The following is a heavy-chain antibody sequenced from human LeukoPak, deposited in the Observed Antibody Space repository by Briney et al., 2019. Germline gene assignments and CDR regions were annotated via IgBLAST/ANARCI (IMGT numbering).Heavy chain of an antibody. J-gene: IGHJ4*02. Sequence: PGRSLRLSCAASGFSFDDYAFHWVRQAPGKGLQWVSGISWNSGNIAYADSVKGRFTISRDNSKNTLYLQMNSLRAEDTAVYYCARGWTPLWFGELIQYWGQGSLVIVSS. D-gene: IGHD3-10*01. CDR2: ISWNSGNI. CDR1: GFSFDDYA. V-gene: IGHV3-9*01. CDR3: ARGWTPLWFGELIQY.